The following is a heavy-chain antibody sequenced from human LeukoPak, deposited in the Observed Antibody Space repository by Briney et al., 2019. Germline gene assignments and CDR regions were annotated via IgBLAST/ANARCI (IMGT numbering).Heavy chain of an antibody. D-gene: IGHD1-26*01. CDR3: AREVGATKYDAFDI. J-gene: IGHJ3*02. CDR1: GYTFTSYG. V-gene: IGHV1-18*01. Sequence: ASVKVSCKASGYTFTSYGISWVRQAPGQGLEWMGWISAYNGNTNYAQKLQGRVTMTTDTSTSTAYMELKSLRSDDTAVYYCAREVGATKYDAFDIWGQGTMVTVSS. CDR2: ISAYNGNT.